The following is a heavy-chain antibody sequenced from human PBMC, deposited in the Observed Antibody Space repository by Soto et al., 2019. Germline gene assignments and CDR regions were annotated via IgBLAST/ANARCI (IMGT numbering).Heavy chain of an antibody. CDR1: AYSFTTYY. D-gene: IGHD1-1*01. CDR2: INPSGGST. J-gene: IGHJ4*02. CDR3: ARNDKSGLDY. Sequence: QVQLVQSGAEVKKPGASMQVSCKASAYSFTTYYIHWVRQAPGQGLEWMGFINPSGGSTSYAQKFQGIVTRPRDTSTRTVYMELRSLRSEDTAVYYCARNDKSGLDYWGQGTLVTFSS. V-gene: IGHV1-46*01.